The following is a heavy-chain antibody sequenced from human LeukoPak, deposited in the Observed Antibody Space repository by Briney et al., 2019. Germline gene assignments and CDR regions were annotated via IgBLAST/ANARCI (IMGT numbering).Heavy chain of an antibody. CDR1: GGSISNYY. CDR2: IYTSGST. Sequence: SETLSLTCTVSGGSISNYYWSWIRQPAGKGLEWIGRIYTSGSTNYNPSLKSRVTMSVDTSKNQFSLKLSSVTAADTAVYYCARGSSSPGYYYYYYMDVWGKGTTVTVSS. J-gene: IGHJ6*03. CDR3: ARGSSSPGYYYYYYMDV. D-gene: IGHD6-6*01. V-gene: IGHV4-4*07.